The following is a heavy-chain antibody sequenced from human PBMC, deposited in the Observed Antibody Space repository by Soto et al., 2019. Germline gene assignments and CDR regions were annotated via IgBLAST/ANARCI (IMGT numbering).Heavy chain of an antibody. CDR1: GYTFTSYG. CDR3: AEWAYENGMDV. D-gene: IGHD1-26*01. V-gene: IGHV1-18*01. J-gene: IGHJ6*04. CDR2: ISADNGNT. Sequence: APVNVSCKASGYTFTSYGISWVRQAPGQGLEWMGWISADNGNTNYAQRLQGRVTMTTDTSTSTAYMELSSLRSEDTAVYYCAEWAYENGMDVWGKGTTVTVAS.